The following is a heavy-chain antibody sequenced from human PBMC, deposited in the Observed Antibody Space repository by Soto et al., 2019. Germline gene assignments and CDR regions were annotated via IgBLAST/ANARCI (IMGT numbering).Heavy chain of an antibody. CDR2: ISPSNGNT. V-gene: IGHV1-18*01. Sequence: ASVKVSCKASGYTFTNYGFTWVRQAPGQGLEWMGWISPSNGNTNYAQKFRGRVTMTTDISTSTVYMELTSLGSDDTAVYYCGRVVVVEVNWFDPWGQGTLVTVS. J-gene: IGHJ5*02. CDR3: GRVVVVEVNWFDP. D-gene: IGHD2-15*01. CDR1: GYTFTNYG.